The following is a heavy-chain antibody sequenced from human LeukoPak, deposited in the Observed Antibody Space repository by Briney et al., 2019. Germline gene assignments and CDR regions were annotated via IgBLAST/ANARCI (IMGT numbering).Heavy chain of an antibody. J-gene: IGHJ4*02. D-gene: IGHD3-10*01. CDR3: ARSGFSGSYCFDS. Sequence: SETLSLTCTVSGGSMSSSYWTWVRQPAGKGLEWIGRIYTSGSTNYNPSLKSRVTMSVDTSKNQYSLKLSSMTAADTAVYYCARSGFSGSYCFDSWGQGTLVTVSS. V-gene: IGHV4-4*07. CDR1: GGSMSSSY. CDR2: IYTSGST.